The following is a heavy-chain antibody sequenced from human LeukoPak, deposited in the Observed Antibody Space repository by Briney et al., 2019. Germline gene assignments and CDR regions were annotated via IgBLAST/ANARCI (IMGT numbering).Heavy chain of an antibody. D-gene: IGHD3-16*02. V-gene: IGHV4-39*01. CDR2: IYYSGST. CDR3: ARHRPPYYDYVWGSYRRYYFDY. J-gene: IGHJ4*02. CDR1: GGSISSSSYY. Sequence: PSETLSLTCTVSGGSISSSSYYWGWIRQPPGKGLEWIGSIYYSGSTYYNPSLKSRVTISVDTSKNQFSLKLSSVTAADTAVYYCARHRPPYYDYVWGSYRRYYFDYWGQGTLVTVSS.